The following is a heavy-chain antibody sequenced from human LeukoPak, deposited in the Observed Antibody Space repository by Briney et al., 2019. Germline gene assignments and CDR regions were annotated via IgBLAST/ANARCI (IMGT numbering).Heavy chain of an antibody. CDR1: GFTFDDYA. D-gene: IGHD2-2*01. V-gene: IGHV3-9*01. J-gene: IGHJ3*02. Sequence: PGGSLRLSCAASGFTFDDYAMHWVRQAPGKGLEWVSGISWNSGSIGYADSVKGRFTISRDNAKNSLYLQMNSLRAEDTALYYCAKDRAMEVPVSLPGAFDIWGQGTMVTVSS. CDR3: AKDRAMEVPVSLPGAFDI. CDR2: ISWNSGSI.